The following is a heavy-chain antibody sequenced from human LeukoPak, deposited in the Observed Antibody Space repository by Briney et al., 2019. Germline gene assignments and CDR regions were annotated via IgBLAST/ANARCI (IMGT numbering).Heavy chain of an antibody. V-gene: IGHV3-23*01. Sequence: GGSLRLSCAASGFTFDNYAMTWVRQAPGKGLEWVSGISGSGDNTYYADSVKGRFTISRDNSKNTLYLQMNSLRAEDTAVYYCARRSWQFLDKGYFDYWGQGTLVTVSS. CDR3: ARRSWQFLDKGYFDY. J-gene: IGHJ4*02. CDR1: GFTFDNYA. CDR2: ISGSGDNT. D-gene: IGHD1-1*01.